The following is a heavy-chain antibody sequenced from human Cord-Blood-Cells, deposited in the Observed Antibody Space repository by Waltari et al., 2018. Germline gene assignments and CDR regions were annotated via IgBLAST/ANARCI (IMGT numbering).Heavy chain of an antibody. CDR1: GGSFSGYY. Sequence: QVQLQQWGAGLLKPSETLSLTCAVYGGSFSGYYWSWIRQPPGKGLEWIGEINHSGSTKYNPAVKSRVTISVDTSKNRFSLKLSSVTAADTAVYYCARGGRSSSSYNWFDPWGQGTLVTVSS. J-gene: IGHJ5*02. CDR3: ARGGRSSSSYNWFDP. CDR2: INHSGST. D-gene: IGHD6-6*01. V-gene: IGHV4-34*01.